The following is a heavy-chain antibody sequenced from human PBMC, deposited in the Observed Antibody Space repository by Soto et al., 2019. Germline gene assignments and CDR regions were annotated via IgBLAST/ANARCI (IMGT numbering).Heavy chain of an antibody. J-gene: IGHJ6*03. CDR2: IYYSGST. CDR3: ARAGGDLLYYYYYYMDV. CDR1: GGSISSGGYY. D-gene: IGHD4-17*01. Sequence: QVQLQESGPGLVKPSQTLSLTCTVSGGSISSGGYYWSWIRQHPGKGLEWIGYIYYSGSTYYNPSLKSIVTISGDTSKNQFSLKLSSVTAADTAVYYCARAGGDLLYYYYYYMDVWGKGTTVTVSS. V-gene: IGHV4-31*01.